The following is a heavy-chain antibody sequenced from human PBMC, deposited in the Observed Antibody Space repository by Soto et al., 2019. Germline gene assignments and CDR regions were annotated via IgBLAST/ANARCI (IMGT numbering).Heavy chain of an antibody. CDR1: GGSISSYY. V-gene: IGHV4-59*01. Sequence: SETLSLTCTVSGGSISSYYWSWIRQPPGKGLEWIGDISYSGNTNYNPSLQSRVTISVDTSKNQLSLNLGSVTAADTAVYYCARDDLRYYPMDVWGQGTTVTVSS. D-gene: IGHD4-17*01. CDR3: ARDDLRYYPMDV. J-gene: IGHJ6*02. CDR2: ISYSGNT.